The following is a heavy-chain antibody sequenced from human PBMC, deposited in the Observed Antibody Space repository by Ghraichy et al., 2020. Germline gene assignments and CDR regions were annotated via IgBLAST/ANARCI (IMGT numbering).Heavy chain of an antibody. Sequence: ASVKVSCKTSGYMFSDYAMHWVRQAPGQRPEWMAWINPGSGNRRLSPNFQGRLTLTADTSANTAYIDLASLRPADTAVYYCATVVEIPVQPVVIRPLGFWGQGTLVTVSS. V-gene: IGHV1-3*01. CDR1: GYMFSDYA. CDR3: ATVVEIPVQPVVIRPLGF. CDR2: INPGSGNR. D-gene: IGHD3-3*01. J-gene: IGHJ4*02.